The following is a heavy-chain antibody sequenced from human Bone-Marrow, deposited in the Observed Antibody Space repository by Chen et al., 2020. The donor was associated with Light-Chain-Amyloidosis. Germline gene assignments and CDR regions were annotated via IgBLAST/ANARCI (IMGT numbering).Heavy chain of an antibody. CDR1: GYTFPNYW. V-gene: IGHV5-51*01. Sequence: EVQLEQSGPEVKKPGESLKISCKGSGYTFPNYWIGWVRQMPGKGLEWMGVSYPDYSDARYSPSFEGQVTISADKSITTAYLQWRSRKASDTAMYYCARRRDGYNFDYWGQGTLVTVSS. J-gene: IGHJ4*02. D-gene: IGHD5-12*01. CDR3: ARRRDGYNFDY. CDR2: SYPDYSDA.